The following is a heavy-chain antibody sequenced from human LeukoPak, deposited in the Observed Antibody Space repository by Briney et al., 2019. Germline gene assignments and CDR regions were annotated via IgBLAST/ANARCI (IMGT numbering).Heavy chain of an antibody. CDR2: INNEGGGA. CDR3: GRGLYASPGDY. J-gene: IGHJ4*02. D-gene: IGHD2-8*01. Sequence: GGSLRLSCAASGFTFSSFWVHWVRQGPGEGLVWVSRINNEGGGASYADSVKGRFTISRDNAKKTLFLQMDSLRVEDTAVYFCGRGLYASPGDYWGQGTLVTVSS. CDR1: GFTFSSFW. V-gene: IGHV3-74*01.